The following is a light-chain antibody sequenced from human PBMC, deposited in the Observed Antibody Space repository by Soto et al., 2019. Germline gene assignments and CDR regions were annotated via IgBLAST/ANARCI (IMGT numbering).Light chain of an antibody. CDR1: QGIAPY. CDR3: QKYNSAPLT. Sequence: DVQMTQSPSSLSAFVGDRVTITCRASQGIAPYLAWFQQKPGKVPKLLIYATSTWQSGVPSRFSGSGSGTDFTLTISSLQPEDIGTYYCQKYNSAPLTFGGGTKVEIK. V-gene: IGKV1-27*01. CDR2: ATS. J-gene: IGKJ4*01.